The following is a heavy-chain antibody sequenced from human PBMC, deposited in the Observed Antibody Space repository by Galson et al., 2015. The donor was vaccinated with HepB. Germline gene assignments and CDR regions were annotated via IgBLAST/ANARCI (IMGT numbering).Heavy chain of an antibody. J-gene: IGHJ6*03. CDR2: TYYRSKWYN. V-gene: IGHV6-1*01. CDR1: GDSVSSNSAG. Sequence: CAISGDSVSSNSAGWNWIRQSPSRGLEWLGRTYYRSKWYNDYAVSVRSRITINPDTSKNHFSLQLNSVTPEDTAVYYCARDIIVVLPAAMGSYYMDVWGKGTTVTVSS. CDR3: ARDIIVVLPAAMGSYYMDV. D-gene: IGHD2-2*01.